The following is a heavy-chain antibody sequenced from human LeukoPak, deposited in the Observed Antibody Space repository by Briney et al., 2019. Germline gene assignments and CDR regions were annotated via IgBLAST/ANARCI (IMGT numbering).Heavy chain of an antibody. CDR3: ASSSSGWYQDVMDV. D-gene: IGHD6-19*01. V-gene: IGHV1-46*01. CDR2: INPSGGST. Sequence: GASVNVSCKASGYTFTGYYMHWVRQAPGQGLEWMGIINPSGGSTSYAQKFQGRVTMTRDTSTSTVYMELSSLRSEDTAVYYCASSSSGWYQDVMDVWGQGTTVTVSS. CDR1: GYTFTGYY. J-gene: IGHJ6*02.